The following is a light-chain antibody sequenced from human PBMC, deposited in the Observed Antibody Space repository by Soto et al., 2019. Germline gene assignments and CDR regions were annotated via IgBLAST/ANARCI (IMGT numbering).Light chain of an antibody. CDR1: QSFGCC. CDR3: SLYPTSLKP. J-gene: IGKJ5*01. Sequence: TVSSSKGDTATVACRGCQSFGCCLAWYQQKPGKAPKLLIYAASSLETGVPSRFSGSGSGTEFTVSIRCLQPDDSAGYHCSLYPTSLKPFAEGTRLEI. CDR2: AAS. V-gene: IGKV1-5*01.